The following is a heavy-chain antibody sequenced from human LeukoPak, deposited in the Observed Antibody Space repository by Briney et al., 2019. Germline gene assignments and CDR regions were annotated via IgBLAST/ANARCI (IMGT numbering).Heavy chain of an antibody. J-gene: IGHJ3*02. CDR1: GFTFSSYE. CDR2: ISSSGSTI. CDR3: AKDSSDEEGAAGPLGTDAFDI. V-gene: IGHV3-48*03. Sequence: GGSLRLSCAASGFTFSSYEMNWVRQAPGKGLEWVSYISSSGSTIYYADSVKGRFTISRDNAKNSLYLQMNSLRAEDTAVYYCAKDSSDEEGAAGPLGTDAFDIWGQGTMVTVSS. D-gene: IGHD6-13*01.